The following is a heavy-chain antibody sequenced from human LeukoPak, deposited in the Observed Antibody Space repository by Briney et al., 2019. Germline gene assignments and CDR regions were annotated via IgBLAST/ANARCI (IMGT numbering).Heavy chain of an antibody. J-gene: IGHJ3*02. V-gene: IGHV3-9*01. CDR3: AKDIAAAGLNAFDI. CDR2: ISWNSGSI. CDR1: GFTFSSYG. D-gene: IGHD6-13*01. Sequence: GGSLRLSCAASGFTFSSYGMSWVRQAPGKGLEWVSGISWNSGSIGYADSVKGRFTISRDNAKNSLYLQMNSLRAEDTALYYCAKDIAAAGLNAFDIWGQGTMVTVSS.